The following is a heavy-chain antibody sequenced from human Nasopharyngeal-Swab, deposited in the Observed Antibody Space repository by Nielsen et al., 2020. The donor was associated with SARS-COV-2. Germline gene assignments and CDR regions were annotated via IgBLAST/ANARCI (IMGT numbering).Heavy chain of an antibody. D-gene: IGHD3-22*01. J-gene: IGHJ4*02. CDR1: GGSISSGGYY. CDR2: IYHSGST. CDR3: ARAVDHCDSCGYSFDY. V-gene: IGHV4-39*07. Sequence: SETLSLTCTVSGGSISSGGYYWSWVRQPPGKGLEWIGEIYHSGSTNYNPSLKSRVTISVDQSKNQFSLKLSSVTAADTAVYYCARAVDHCDSCGYSFDYWGQGTLVTVSS.